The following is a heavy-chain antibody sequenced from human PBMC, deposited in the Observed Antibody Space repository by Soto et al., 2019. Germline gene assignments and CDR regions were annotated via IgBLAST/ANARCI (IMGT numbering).Heavy chain of an antibody. CDR3: ARDRRFYDSGSYDIAKDAFDV. Sequence: ASVKVSCKASGYTFTGYHMHGVRQAPGQGRAWMGWINPNSGGTNYAQKFQGRVTMTSDTSISTAYMEVSRLRSDDTAVYYCARDRRFYDSGSYDIAKDAFDVWGQGTMVTVSS. J-gene: IGHJ3*01. CDR2: INPNSGGT. D-gene: IGHD3-22*01. V-gene: IGHV1-2*02. CDR1: GYTFTGYH.